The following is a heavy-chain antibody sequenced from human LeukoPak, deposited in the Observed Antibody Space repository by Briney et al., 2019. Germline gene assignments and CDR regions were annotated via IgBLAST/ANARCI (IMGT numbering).Heavy chain of an antibody. CDR3: AKVPDTYWPEYYFDY. V-gene: IGHV3-23*01. CDR1: GFTFSTYA. J-gene: IGHJ4*02. Sequence: QPGGSLRLSCAASGFTFSTYAMSWVRQAPGKGLEWVSAISGSGGSTYYADSVKGRFTISRDNSKNTLYLQMNSLRAEDTTVYHCAKVPDTYWPEYYFDYWGQGTLVTVSS. D-gene: IGHD2-8*02. CDR2: ISGSGGST.